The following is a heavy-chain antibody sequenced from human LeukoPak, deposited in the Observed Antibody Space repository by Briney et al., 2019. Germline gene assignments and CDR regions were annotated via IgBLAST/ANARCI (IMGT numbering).Heavy chain of an antibody. D-gene: IGHD4-17*01. V-gene: IGHV3-30-3*01. CDR2: ISYDGSNK. CDR1: GFTFSSYA. CDR3: ARDPSYGDWTYFDY. J-gene: IGHJ4*02. Sequence: PGGSLRLSCAASGFTFSSYAMHWVRQAPGKGLEWVAAISYDGSNKYYADSVKGRFTISRDNSKNTLYLQMNSLRAEDTAVYYCARDPSYGDWTYFDYWGQGTLVTVSS.